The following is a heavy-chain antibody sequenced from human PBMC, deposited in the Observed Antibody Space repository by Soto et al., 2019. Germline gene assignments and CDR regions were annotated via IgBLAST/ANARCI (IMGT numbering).Heavy chain of an antibody. Sequence: GGSLRLSCAASGFTFSSYYMHWVRQAPGKGLVWVSRIKSDGSGTYYADSVKGRLTISRDNAKNTLYLQMNSLRVEDTAVYYCARGDGDYYDRSGFYYHALDMWGQGTMVTVSS. D-gene: IGHD3-22*01. CDR3: ARGDGDYYDRSGFYYHALDM. CDR1: GFTFSSYY. J-gene: IGHJ3*02. V-gene: IGHV3-74*01. CDR2: IKSDGSGT.